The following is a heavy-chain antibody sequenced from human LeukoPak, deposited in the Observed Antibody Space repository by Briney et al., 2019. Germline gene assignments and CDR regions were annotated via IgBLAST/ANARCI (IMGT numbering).Heavy chain of an antibody. V-gene: IGHV1-46*01. CDR1: GYTFTSYH. Sequence: AASVKVSCKASGYTFTSYHMHWVRQAPGQGLEWMGIINPSGGSTNYAQRFRGRVTMTRDMSTGTVYMELSSLTSEDTAVYYCARDTVTTRTFDYWGQGTLVTVSS. D-gene: IGHD4-17*01. CDR2: INPSGGST. J-gene: IGHJ4*02. CDR3: ARDTVTTRTFDY.